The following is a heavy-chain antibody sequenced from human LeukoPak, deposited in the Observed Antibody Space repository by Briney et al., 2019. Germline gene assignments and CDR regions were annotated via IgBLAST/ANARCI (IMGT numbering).Heavy chain of an antibody. CDR2: ISGSGGTT. V-gene: IGHV3-23*01. J-gene: IGHJ5*02. CDR3: AKDHRGYYGSGSYFWFDP. Sequence: GGSLRLSCAASGFTFSSYAMNWVRQAPGKGLEWVSTISGSGGTTYYADSVKGRFAISRDNSKNTLYLQMNSLRAEDTAVYYCAKDHRGYYGSGSYFWFDPRGQGTLVTVSS. CDR1: GFTFSSYA. D-gene: IGHD3-10*01.